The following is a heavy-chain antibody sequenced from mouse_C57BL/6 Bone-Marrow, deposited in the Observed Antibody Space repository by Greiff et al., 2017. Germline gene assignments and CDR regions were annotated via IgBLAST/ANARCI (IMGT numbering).Heavy chain of an antibody. D-gene: IGHD1-1*01. CDR1: GYTFTSYW. CDR2: IDPSDSYT. Sequence: VQLQQPGAELVMPGASVKLSCKASGYTFTSYWMHWVQQRPGQGLEWIGEIDPSDSYTNYNQKFKGKSTVTVEKSSSTAYMQLSSLTSEDSAVYYCAREGSYYGSSSFDYWGQGTTLTVSS. CDR3: AREGSYYGSSSFDY. V-gene: IGHV1-69*01. J-gene: IGHJ2*01.